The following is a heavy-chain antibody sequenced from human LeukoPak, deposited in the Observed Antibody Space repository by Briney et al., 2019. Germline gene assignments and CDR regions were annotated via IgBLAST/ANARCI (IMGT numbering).Heavy chain of an antibody. J-gene: IGHJ4*02. CDR2: ISRTGNNI. V-gene: IGHV3-48*03. D-gene: IGHD6-13*01. Sequence: GGSLRLSCAASGFTLSIYEMNWVPVAPGKGLEWISYISRTGNNIYYADSVKGRFTISRDSAKKSLYLQMNSLRAEDTAVYYCARGPYSSNWYVDYWGQGTLVTVAS. CDR1: GFTLSIYE. CDR3: ARGPYSSNWYVDY.